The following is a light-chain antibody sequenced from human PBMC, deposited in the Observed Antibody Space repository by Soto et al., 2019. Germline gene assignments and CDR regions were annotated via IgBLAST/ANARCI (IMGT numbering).Light chain of an antibody. CDR2: SNS. CDR3: QSYDNALTGFV. CDR1: SSNIGAGYD. Sequence: QSVLTQPPSVSGAPGQRVTISCTGSSSNIGAGYDVHWYQQLPGTAPKLLIYSNSNRPSGVPDRFSGSKSDTSASLAITGLQAEDEADYYCQSYDNALTGFVFGT. V-gene: IGLV1-40*01. J-gene: IGLJ1*01.